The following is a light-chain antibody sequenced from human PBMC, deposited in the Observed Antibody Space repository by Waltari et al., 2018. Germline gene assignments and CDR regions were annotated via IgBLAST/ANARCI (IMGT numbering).Light chain of an antibody. J-gene: IGKJ2*01. CDR2: SAS. CDR1: QYIDF. V-gene: IGKV3-20*01. CDR3: QYYGDSPNT. Sequence: EIVLTQSPGTLSLSPGDTATLSCRATQYIDFLAWYQQKPCQPPRLLIFSASTRATGIPDRFSGRGFGTDFTLTISRLEPEDFAVYYCQYYGDSPNTVGQGTKL.